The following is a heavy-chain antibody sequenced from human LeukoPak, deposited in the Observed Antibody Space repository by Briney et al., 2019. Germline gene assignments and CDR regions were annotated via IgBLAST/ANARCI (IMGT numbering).Heavy chain of an antibody. D-gene: IGHD5-18*01. CDR3: ARQPGSTAAFDI. CDR2: SHNSGET. CDR1: GVSMTTYY. J-gene: IGHJ3*02. Sequence: TSETLSPTCTVSGVSMTTYYWSWIRQPPGKGLEWIAYSHNSGETKYNPSLKSRITISVDTSKNEFSLKLTSVTAADTAVYYCARQPGSTAAFDIWGQGTTVTVSA. V-gene: IGHV4-59*08.